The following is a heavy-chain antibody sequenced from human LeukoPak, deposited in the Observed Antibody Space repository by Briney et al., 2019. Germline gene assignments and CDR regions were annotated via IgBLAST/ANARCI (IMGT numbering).Heavy chain of an antibody. D-gene: IGHD3-9*01. J-gene: IGHJ4*02. CDR3: ARAPNFDILTGYYFDY. CDR1: GGSISSYY. Sequence: PSETLSLTCTVSGGSISSYYWSWIRQPAGKGLEWIGRIYTSGSTNYNPSLKSRVTISVDKSKNQFSLKLTSVTAADTAVYYCARAPNFDILTGYYFDYWGQGTLVTVSS. CDR2: IYTSGST. V-gene: IGHV4-4*07.